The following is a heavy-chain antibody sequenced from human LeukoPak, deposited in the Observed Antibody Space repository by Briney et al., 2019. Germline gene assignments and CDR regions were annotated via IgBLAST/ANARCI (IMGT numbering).Heavy chain of an antibody. J-gene: IGHJ6*02. V-gene: IGHV5-51*01. CDR1: GYSFTSYW. D-gene: IGHD2-15*01. CDR2: IYPGDSDT. CDR3: ARSGLGYCSGGSCTADYYYGMDV. Sequence: GESLKISCKGSGYSFTSYWIGWVRQMPGKGLEWMGIIYPGDSDTRYSPSFQGQVTISADKSISTAYLQWSSLKASDTAMYYCARSGLGYCSGGSCTADYYYGMDVWGQGTTVTVSS.